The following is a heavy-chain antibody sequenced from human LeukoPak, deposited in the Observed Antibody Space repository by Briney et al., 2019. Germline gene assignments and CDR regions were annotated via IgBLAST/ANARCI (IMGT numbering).Heavy chain of an antibody. CDR1: GGTFSSYT. V-gene: IGHV1-69*02. CDR2: IVPILGIA. J-gene: IGHJ4*02. D-gene: IGHD3-3*01. Sequence: ASVKVSCKASGGTFSSYTISWVRQAPGQGLEWMGRIVPILGIANYAQKFQGRVTITADKSTSTAYMELSSLRSEDTAVYYCARARNDYDFWSGYSPFDYWGQGTLVTVSS. CDR3: ARARNDYDFWSGYSPFDY.